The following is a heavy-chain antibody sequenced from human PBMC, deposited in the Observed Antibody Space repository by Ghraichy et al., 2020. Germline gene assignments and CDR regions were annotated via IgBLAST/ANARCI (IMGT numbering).Heavy chain of an antibody. CDR1: GFTFSSYG. CDR3: AKDGTSYSSGWYFDY. V-gene: IGHV3-30*18. J-gene: IGHJ4*02. Sequence: GGSLRLSCAASGFTFSSYGMHWVRQAPGKGLEWVAVISYDGSNKYYADSVKGRFTISRDNSKNTLYLQMNSLRAEDTAVYYCAKDGTSYSSGWYFDYWGQGTLVTVSS. CDR2: ISYDGSNK. D-gene: IGHD6-19*01.